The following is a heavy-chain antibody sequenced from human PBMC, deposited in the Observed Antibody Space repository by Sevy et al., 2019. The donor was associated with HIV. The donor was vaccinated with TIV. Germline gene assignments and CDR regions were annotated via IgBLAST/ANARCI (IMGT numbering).Heavy chain of an antibody. CDR3: ARGPGGITVFRVLNLYFDY. J-gene: IGHJ4*01. V-gene: IGHV1-3*01. CDR1: GYTFTSYA. Sequence: ASVKVSCKASGYTFTSYAMHWVRQAPGHRLEWMGWINAGNGNTKYSLKFQGRVTITSDTSASTAYMELSSLRSEDTAVYYCARGPGGITVFRVLNLYFDYWGQGTLVTVSS. D-gene: IGHD3-3*01. CDR2: INAGNGNT.